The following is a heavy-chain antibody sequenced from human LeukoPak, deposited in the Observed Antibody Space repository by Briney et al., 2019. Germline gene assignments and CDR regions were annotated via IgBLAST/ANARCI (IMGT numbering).Heavy chain of an antibody. CDR1: GFTFSSYS. V-gene: IGHV3-21*01. J-gene: IGHJ5*02. CDR3: ARYYGPPPSGFDP. Sequence: GGSLRLSCAASGFTFSSYSMNWVRQAPGKGLEWVSSISSSSSYIYYADSVKGQFTISRDNAKNSLYLQMNSLRAEDTAVYYCARYYGPPPSGFDPWGQGTLVTVSS. D-gene: IGHD2/OR15-2a*01. CDR2: ISSSSSYI.